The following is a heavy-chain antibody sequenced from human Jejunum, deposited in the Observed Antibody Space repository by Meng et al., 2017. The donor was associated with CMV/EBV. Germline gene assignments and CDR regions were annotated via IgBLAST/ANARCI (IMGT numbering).Heavy chain of an antibody. Sequence: QLQLQEAGPGPVKPSAPLSLTCTVSGGSISSSNYYWGWIRQPPGKGLEWIGSMFSSGNTYYNLSFKSRVTISLDTSKNQFSLKLSSVTAADTAVYYCVRDDILTGSPAIWGQGTLVTVSS. J-gene: IGHJ4*02. D-gene: IGHD3-9*01. CDR2: MFSSGNT. CDR1: GGSISSSNYY. CDR3: VRDDILTGSPAI. V-gene: IGHV4-39*07.